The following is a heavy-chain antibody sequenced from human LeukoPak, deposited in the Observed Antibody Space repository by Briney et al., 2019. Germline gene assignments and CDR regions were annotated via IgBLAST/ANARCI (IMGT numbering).Heavy chain of an antibody. V-gene: IGHV3-30*02. CDR1: GFTFSNYG. CDR3: AKDGYNYSDH. CDR2: IRYDGSNK. J-gene: IGHJ4*02. D-gene: IGHD5-24*01. Sequence: GGSLRLSCAASGFTFSNYGMHWVRQAPGKGLEWVAFIRYDGSNKYYADSVKGQFTISRDNSKNTLYLQMNSLRAEDTAVYYCAKDGYNYSDHWGQGTLVTVSS.